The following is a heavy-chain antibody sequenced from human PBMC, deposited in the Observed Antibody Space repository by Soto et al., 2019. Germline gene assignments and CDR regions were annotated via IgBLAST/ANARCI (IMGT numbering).Heavy chain of an antibody. CDR2: ISDDGRHR. CDR1: ALTFSSQG. J-gene: IGHJ1*01. Sequence: PRGSLRLSCKASALTFSSQGMHCVRHSPGKGLDWLAFISDDGRHRYYADSVKGRVTISRDNSKNTLHRKMNSLRTEDTAVYYWAKDFPYSSRIQYFQHWGQGTLVTVSS. D-gene: IGHD6-13*01. V-gene: IGHV3-30*18. CDR3: AKDFPYSSRIQYFQH.